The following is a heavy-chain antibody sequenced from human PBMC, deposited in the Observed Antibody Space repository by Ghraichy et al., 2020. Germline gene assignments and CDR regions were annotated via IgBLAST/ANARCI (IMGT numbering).Heavy chain of an antibody. Sequence: GGSLRLSCAASGFTFSNYWMHWVRQAPGKGLVWVSRINSDGSSTSYADSVKGRFTISRDNAKNTLYLQMNSLRAEDTAVYYCASGKGQAYGSGSYYNELAGWGQGTLVTVSS. V-gene: IGHV3-74*01. CDR2: INSDGSST. D-gene: IGHD3-10*01. J-gene: IGHJ4*02. CDR1: GFTFSNYW. CDR3: ASGKGQAYGSGSYYNELAG.